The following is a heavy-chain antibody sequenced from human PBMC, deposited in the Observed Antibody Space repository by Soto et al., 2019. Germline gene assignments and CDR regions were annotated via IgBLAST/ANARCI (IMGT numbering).Heavy chain of an antibody. D-gene: IGHD2-21*02. J-gene: IGHJ3*02. CDR3: ARPQAAPYCGGDCYLGYAFEI. Sequence: GESLKISCKGSGYSFTSYWIGWVRQMPGKGLEWMGIIYPGDSDTRYSPSFQDQVTISADKSISTAYLQWSSLKASDTAMYYCARPQAAPYCGGDCYLGYAFEICGQGTMVTVSS. V-gene: IGHV5-51*01. CDR1: GYSFTSYW. CDR2: IYPGDSDT.